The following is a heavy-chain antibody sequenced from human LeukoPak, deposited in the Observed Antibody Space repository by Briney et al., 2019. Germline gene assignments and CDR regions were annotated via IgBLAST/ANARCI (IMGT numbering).Heavy chain of an antibody. CDR3: ARDRGSYYDSSGYFLSGVSH. CDR1: GFTFSSYG. Sequence: GGSLRLSCAASGFTFSSYGMHWVRQAPGKGLEWVSSISSSSSYIYYADSVKGRFTISRDNAKNSLYLQMNSLRAEDTAVYYCARDRGSYYDSSGYFLSGVSHWGQGTLVTVSS. CDR2: ISSSSSYI. V-gene: IGHV3-21*01. J-gene: IGHJ4*02. D-gene: IGHD3-22*01.